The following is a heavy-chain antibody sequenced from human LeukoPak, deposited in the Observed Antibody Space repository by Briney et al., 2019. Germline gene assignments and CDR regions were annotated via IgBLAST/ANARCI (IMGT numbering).Heavy chain of an antibody. CDR3: AHSYEYYGSGSCFDY. J-gene: IGHJ4*02. Sequence: SGPTLVNPTQTLTLTCSFSGFSLSTSGVNVGWIRQPPGKALEWLALIYWDDDKRYSPSLKSRLTIMKDTSKNQVVLTMTNVDPVDTATYYCAHSYEYYGSGSCFDYWGQGTLVTVSS. D-gene: IGHD3-10*01. V-gene: IGHV2-5*02. CDR1: GFSLSTSGVN. CDR2: IYWDDDK.